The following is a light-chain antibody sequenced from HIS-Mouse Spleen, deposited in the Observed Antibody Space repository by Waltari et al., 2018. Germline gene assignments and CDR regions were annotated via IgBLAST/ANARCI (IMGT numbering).Light chain of an antibody. J-gene: IGKJ1*01. CDR2: AAS. Sequence: DIQLTQSPFFLSASLGDRVTIYCRARQGISSYLPWYQQKPGKAPKLLIYAASPFQSGVPSRFSGSGSGTEFTLTISSLQPEDFATYYCQQLNSYPPTFGQGTKVEIK. CDR1: QGISSY. CDR3: QQLNSYPPT. V-gene: IGKV1-9*01.